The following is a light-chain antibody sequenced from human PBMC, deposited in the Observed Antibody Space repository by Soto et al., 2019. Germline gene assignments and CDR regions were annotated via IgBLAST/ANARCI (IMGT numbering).Light chain of an antibody. J-gene: IGKJ1*01. CDR3: QPSYSTPLE. CDR2: AAS. CDR1: QSISSY. V-gene: IGKV1-39*01. Sequence: DIQMTQSPSSLSASVGDRVTITCRASQSISSYLNWYQQKPGKAPKLLIYAASSLQSGVPSRFSGSGSGTDFPLPISSLQPENFATYFCQPSYSTPLEFGQGTKVEIK.